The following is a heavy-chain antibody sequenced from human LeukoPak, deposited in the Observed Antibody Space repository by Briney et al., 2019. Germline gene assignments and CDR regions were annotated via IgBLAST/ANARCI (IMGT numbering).Heavy chain of an antibody. CDR2: IYYTGST. CDR3: ARVSRGSYSSSWFDP. J-gene: IGHJ5*02. V-gene: IGHV4-59*12. CDR1: GGSISSYY. Sequence: PSETLSLTCTVSGGSISSYYWSWIRQPPGRGLEWIGYIYYTGSTSYNPSLKSRLSISVDTSKNQFSLKLSSVTAADTAVYYCARVSRGSYSSSWFDPWGQGTLVTVSS. D-gene: IGHD1-26*01.